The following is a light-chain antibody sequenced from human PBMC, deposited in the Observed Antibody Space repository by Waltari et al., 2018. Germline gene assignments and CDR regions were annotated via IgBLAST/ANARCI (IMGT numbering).Light chain of an antibody. CDR2: DVS. V-gene: IGLV2-14*03. J-gene: IGLJ1*01. CDR3: NPYSNSGPYV. CDR1: RSDVGTYNY. Sequence: QSALTQPASVSGSPGQSLTISCPGTRSDVGTYNYVSWYQQRPGTAPDLIIFDVSNRPAGVSIRCSGSKTGNTASMTITGLQPAEEADYYCNPYSNSGPYVFGSGTKVTVL.